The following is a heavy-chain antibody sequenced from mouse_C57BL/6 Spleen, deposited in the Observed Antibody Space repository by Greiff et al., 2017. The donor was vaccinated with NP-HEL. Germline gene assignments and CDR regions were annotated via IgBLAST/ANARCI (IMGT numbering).Heavy chain of an antibody. Sequence: VQVVESGAELVRPGTSVKVSCKASGYAFTNYLIEWVKQRPGQGLEWIGVINPGSGGTNYNEKFKGKATLTADKSSSTAYMQLSSLTSEDSAVYFCARSYGSSYGNYWGQGTTLTVSS. CDR3: ARSYGSSYGNY. CDR2: INPGSGGT. J-gene: IGHJ2*01. CDR1: GYAFTNYL. V-gene: IGHV1-54*01. D-gene: IGHD1-1*01.